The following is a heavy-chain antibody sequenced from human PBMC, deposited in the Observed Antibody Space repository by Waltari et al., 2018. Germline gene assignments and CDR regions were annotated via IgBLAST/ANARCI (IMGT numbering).Heavy chain of an antibody. J-gene: IGHJ6*03. Sequence: QVQLQESGPGLVKPSETLSLTCTVSGGSISSYYWSWIRQPPGKGLEWIGYIYYSGSTNYNPSLKSRVTISVDTSKNQFSLKLSSVTAADTAVYYCARSFSCIAARPSLCYYYYMDVWGKGTTVTVSS. D-gene: IGHD6-6*01. CDR3: ARSFSCIAARPSLCYYYYMDV. V-gene: IGHV4-59*01. CDR2: IYYSGST. CDR1: GGSISSYY.